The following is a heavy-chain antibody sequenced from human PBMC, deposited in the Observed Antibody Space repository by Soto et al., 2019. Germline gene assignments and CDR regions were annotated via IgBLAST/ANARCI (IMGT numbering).Heavy chain of an antibody. CDR3: ARDTTLFGVTLQTGFDP. CDR2: INPNSGGT. D-gene: IGHD3-3*01. V-gene: IGHV1-2*02. CDR1: GYTFTGYY. Sequence: ASVKVSCKASGYTFTGYYMHWVRQAPGQGLERMGWINPNSGGTNYAQKFQGRVTMTRDTSISTAYMELSRLRSDDTAVYYCARDTTLFGVTLQTGFDPWGPGTLVTVSS. J-gene: IGHJ5*02.